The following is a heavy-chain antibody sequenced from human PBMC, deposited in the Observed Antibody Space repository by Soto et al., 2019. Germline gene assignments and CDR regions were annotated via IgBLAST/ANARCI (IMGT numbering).Heavy chain of an antibody. D-gene: IGHD2-15*01. J-gene: IGHJ6*02. CDR3: APLSVSLSGPYGIHV. Sequence: SETLSLTCSVSGYSVSSSDYYWAWIRQPPGKGLEWIGSMLYSGLTYYNPSLKSRVTLSVDTSTNQFSVRLNSVTASDTAVYYCAPLSVSLSGPYGIHVWGQGTTVTSP. V-gene: IGHV4-39*01. CDR1: GYSVSSSDYY. CDR2: MLYSGLT.